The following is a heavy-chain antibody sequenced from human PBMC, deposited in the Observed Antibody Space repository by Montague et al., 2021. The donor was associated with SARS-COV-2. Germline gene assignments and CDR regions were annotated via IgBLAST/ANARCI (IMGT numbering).Heavy chain of an antibody. V-gene: IGHV3-30*04. Sequence: SLRLSCAASGFAFSLYSMHWVRQAPGKGLEWVAVTRHDESQKFYSDSVXGRVTISKDNSKNILYLQMNSLRREGTAVYHCARIGLGWSYGSGMDVWGQGTTVIVSS. J-gene: IGHJ6*02. CDR1: GFAFSLYS. CDR2: TRHDESQK. D-gene: IGHD6-19*01. CDR3: ARIGLGWSYGSGMDV.